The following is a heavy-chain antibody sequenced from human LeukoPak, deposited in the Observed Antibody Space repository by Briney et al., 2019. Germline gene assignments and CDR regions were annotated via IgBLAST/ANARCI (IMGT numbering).Heavy chain of an antibody. J-gene: IGHJ6*03. CDR2: VNPNSGNT. Sequence: ASVKVSCKASGYTFTSYDINWVRQATGQGLEWMGWVNPNSGNTGYAQKFQGRVTMTRNTSISTAYMELSSLRSEDTAVYYCARGPTGDNYYYMDVWGKGTTVTVSS. CDR3: ARGPTGDNYYYMDV. V-gene: IGHV1-8*01. CDR1: GYTFTSYD. D-gene: IGHD7-27*01.